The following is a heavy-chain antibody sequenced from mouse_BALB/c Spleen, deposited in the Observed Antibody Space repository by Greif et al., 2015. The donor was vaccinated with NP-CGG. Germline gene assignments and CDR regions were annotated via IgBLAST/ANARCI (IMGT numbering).Heavy chain of an antibody. Sequence: VQLQQSGAELVRPGALVKLSCKASGFNIKDYYMHWVKQRPEQGLEWIGWIDPENGNTIYDPKFQGKASITADTSSNTAYLQLSSLTSEDTAVYYCAPYGNYVGAMDYWGQGTSVTVSS. CDR3: APYGNYVGAMDY. J-gene: IGHJ4*01. CDR1: GFNIKDYY. CDR2: IDPENGNT. V-gene: IGHV14-1*02. D-gene: IGHD2-1*01.